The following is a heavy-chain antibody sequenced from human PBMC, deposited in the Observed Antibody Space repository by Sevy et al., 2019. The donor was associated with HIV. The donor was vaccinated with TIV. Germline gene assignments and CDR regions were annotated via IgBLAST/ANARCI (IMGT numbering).Heavy chain of an antibody. CDR1: EFTFSSYA. J-gene: IGHJ4*02. V-gene: IGHV3-23*01. CDR2: ISRSGDNT. CDR3: AKVWTQLSYWFGEFDY. Sequence: GGSLRLSCAASEFTFSSYAMSWVRQAPGKGLEWVSGISRSGDNTYYADYVRGRFSISRDNSKDTMYLQMNSLRADDTALYYYAKVWTQLSYWFGEFDYWGQRTLVTVSS. D-gene: IGHD3-10*01.